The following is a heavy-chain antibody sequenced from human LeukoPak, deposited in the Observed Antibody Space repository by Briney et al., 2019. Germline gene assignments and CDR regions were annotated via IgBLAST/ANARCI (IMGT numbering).Heavy chain of an antibody. V-gene: IGHV3-23*01. CDR3: VKAEDYDILTGWADY. J-gene: IGHJ4*02. Sequence: HPGGSLRLSCAASGFTFSSYAMSWVRQAPGKGLEWVSAISGSGGSTYYADSVKGRFTISRDNSKNTLYLQMNSLRAEDTAVYYCVKAEDYDILTGWADYWGQGTLVTVSS. D-gene: IGHD3-9*01. CDR1: GFTFSSYA. CDR2: ISGSGGST.